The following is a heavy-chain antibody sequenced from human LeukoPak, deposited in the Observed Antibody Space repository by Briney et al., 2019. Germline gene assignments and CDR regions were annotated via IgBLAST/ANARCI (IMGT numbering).Heavy chain of an antibody. Sequence: GGSLRLSCAASGFTFSSYSMNWVRQAPGKGLEWVSSISSSSSYIYYADSVKGRFTISRDNAKNSLYLQMNSLRAEDTAVYYCARPNEVITSYNAFDIWGQGTMGTVSS. V-gene: IGHV3-21*01. D-gene: IGHD3-22*01. CDR1: GFTFSSYS. CDR2: ISSSSSYI. CDR3: ARPNEVITSYNAFDI. J-gene: IGHJ3*02.